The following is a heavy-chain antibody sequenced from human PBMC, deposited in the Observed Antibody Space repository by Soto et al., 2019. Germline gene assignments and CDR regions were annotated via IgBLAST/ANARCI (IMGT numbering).Heavy chain of an antibody. Sequence: SVKVSCKASGGTFSSYAISWVRQAPGQGLEWMGGIIPIFGTANYAQKFQGRVTITADESTSTAYMELSSLRSEDTAVYYCAINYYGSGSSSYYYGMDVWGQGTTVTAP. V-gene: IGHV1-69*13. CDR2: IIPIFGTA. CDR3: AINYYGSGSSSYYYGMDV. CDR1: GGTFSSYA. J-gene: IGHJ6*02. D-gene: IGHD3-10*01.